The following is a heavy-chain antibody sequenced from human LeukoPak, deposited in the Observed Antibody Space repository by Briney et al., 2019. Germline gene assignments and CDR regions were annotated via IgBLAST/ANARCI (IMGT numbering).Heavy chain of an antibody. Sequence: GGSLRLSCAASGFTFSSYAMSWVSQAPGKGLEWVSAISGSGGSTYYADSVKGRFTISRDNSKNTLYLQMNSLRAEDTAVYYCAKDHGVYCSGGSCLGDIWGQGTMVTVSS. D-gene: IGHD2-15*01. V-gene: IGHV3-23*01. J-gene: IGHJ3*02. CDR2: ISGSGGST. CDR1: GFTFSSYA. CDR3: AKDHGVYCSGGSCLGDI.